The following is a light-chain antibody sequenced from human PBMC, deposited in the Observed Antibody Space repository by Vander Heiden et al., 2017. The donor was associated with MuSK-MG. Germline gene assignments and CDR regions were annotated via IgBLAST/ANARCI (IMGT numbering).Light chain of an antibody. V-gene: IGKV1-9*01. CDR2: AAS. Sequence: IRLSHSPSFLSASIGDRVTITCRASQGISNYLAWYQQKPGKAPKLLIYAASTLQSGVPSRFIGSGSGTQFTLTISSLQPEDSATYYCQQLDTYPKVTFGPGTKVDL. J-gene: IGKJ3*01. CDR3: QQLDTYPKVT. CDR1: QGISNY.